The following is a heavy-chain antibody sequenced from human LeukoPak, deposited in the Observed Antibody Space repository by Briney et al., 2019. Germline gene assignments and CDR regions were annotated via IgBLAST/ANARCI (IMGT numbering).Heavy chain of an antibody. Sequence: GSLRLSCAASGFTFSSYAMSWVRQASGKGLEWVSAISGSGGGTYSADSVKGRFTISRDNSKNTLYLQMNSLRAEDTAVYYCASQGIVVVTNYFDYWGQGTLVTVSS. CDR2: ISGSGGGT. J-gene: IGHJ4*02. CDR1: GFTFSSYA. D-gene: IGHD2-21*02. V-gene: IGHV3-23*01. CDR3: ASQGIVVVTNYFDY.